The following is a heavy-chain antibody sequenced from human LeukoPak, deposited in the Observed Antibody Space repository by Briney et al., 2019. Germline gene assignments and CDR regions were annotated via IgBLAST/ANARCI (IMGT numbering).Heavy chain of an antibody. J-gene: IGHJ4*02. D-gene: IGHD6-19*01. CDR3: AREILRYSSGWYYFDY. V-gene: IGHV1-69*05. Sequence: SVKVSCKASGGTFSSYAISWVRQAPGQGLEWMGGIIPIFGTANYAQKFQGRVTITTDESTSTAYMELSSLRSEDTAVYYCAREILRYSSGWYYFDYWGQGTLVTVSS. CDR1: GGTFSSYA. CDR2: IIPIFGTA.